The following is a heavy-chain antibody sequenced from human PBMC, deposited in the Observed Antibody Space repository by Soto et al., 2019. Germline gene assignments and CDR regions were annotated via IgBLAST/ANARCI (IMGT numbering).Heavy chain of an antibody. CDR3: TTDASNDYDYYGMDV. CDR2: IKSKTDGGTT. Sequence: GGSLRLSCAASGFTFSNAWMSWVRQAPGKGLEWVGRIKSKTDGGTTDYAAPVKGRFTISRDDSKNTLYLQMNSLKTEDTAVYYCTTDASNDYDYYGMDVWGQGTPVTVSS. V-gene: IGHV3-15*01. CDR1: GFTFSNAW. J-gene: IGHJ6*02.